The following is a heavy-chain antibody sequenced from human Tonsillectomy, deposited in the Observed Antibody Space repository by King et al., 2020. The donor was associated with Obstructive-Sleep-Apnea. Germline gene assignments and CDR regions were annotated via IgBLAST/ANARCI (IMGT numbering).Heavy chain of an antibody. CDR1: GNTFTGYY. J-gene: IGHJ4*02. CDR3: ARVPVYSGYDWVGY. D-gene: IGHD5-12*01. CDR2: INPNSGGT. V-gene: IGHV1-2*02. Sequence: VQLVESGAEVKKPGASVKVSCKASGNTFTGYYIHWVRQAPGQGLEWMGWINPNSGGTNYAQKFQGRVTMTRDTSISTVYMELSRLRSDDTAVYYCARVPVYSGYDWVGYWGQGTLVTVSS.